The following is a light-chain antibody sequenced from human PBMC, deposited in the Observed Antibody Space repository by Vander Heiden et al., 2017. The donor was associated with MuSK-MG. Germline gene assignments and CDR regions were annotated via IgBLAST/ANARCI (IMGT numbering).Light chain of an antibody. V-gene: IGKV3-20*01. CDR1: QSVSSSY. J-gene: IGKJ1*01. CDR2: GAS. CDR3: QQNGSSPRT. Sequence: STQSPGTLSLSPGERATLSCRASQSVSSSYLAWYQQKPGPAPRLLIYGASSRATGIPDRFSGSGSGTDFTLTISRLEPEDFAVYYCQQNGSSPRTFGQGTKVEIK.